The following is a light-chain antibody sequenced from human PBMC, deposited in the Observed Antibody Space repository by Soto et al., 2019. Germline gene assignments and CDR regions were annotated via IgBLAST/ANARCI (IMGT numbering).Light chain of an antibody. Sequence: DIQMTQSPSSLSASVGERVTMTCQASQDISNYLNWYQQKPGKAPKLLIYDASNLETGVPSRFSGSGSGTDFALTISSLQAEDVAVYYCQQYYDTPWTFGQGTKVDIK. CDR3: QQYYDTPWT. CDR2: DAS. V-gene: IGKV1-33*01. J-gene: IGKJ1*01. CDR1: QDISNY.